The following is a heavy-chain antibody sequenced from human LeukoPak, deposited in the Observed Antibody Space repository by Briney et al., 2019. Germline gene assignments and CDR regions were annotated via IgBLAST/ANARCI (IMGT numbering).Heavy chain of an antibody. Sequence: SETLSLTCTVSAGSINNYYWSWIRQPPGKGLEWIGYIYYSGSTNYNPSLKSRVTISVDTSKNQFSLKLSSVTAADTAVYYCARAARDFWSGYYSYYYYYGMVVWGQETTVTVSS. CDR1: AGSINNYY. D-gene: IGHD3-3*01. V-gene: IGHV4-59*01. CDR2: IYYSGST. J-gene: IGHJ6*02. CDR3: ARAARDFWSGYYSYYYYYGMVV.